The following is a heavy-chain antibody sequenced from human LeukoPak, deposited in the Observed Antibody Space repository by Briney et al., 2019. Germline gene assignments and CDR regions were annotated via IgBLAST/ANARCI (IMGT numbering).Heavy chain of an antibody. CDR1: GYTFTGYY. Sequence: ASVKVSCKASGYTFTGYYMHWVRQAPGQGLGWMGRINPNSGGTNYAQKFQGRVTMTRDTSISTAYMELSRLRSDDTAVYYCARDGPSSSWYLFDPWGQGTLVTVSS. CDR2: INPNSGGT. J-gene: IGHJ5*02. V-gene: IGHV1-2*06. D-gene: IGHD6-13*01. CDR3: ARDGPSSSWYLFDP.